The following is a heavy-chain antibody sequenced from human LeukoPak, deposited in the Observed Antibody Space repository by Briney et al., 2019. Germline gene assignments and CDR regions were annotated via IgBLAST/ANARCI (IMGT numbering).Heavy chain of an antibody. D-gene: IGHD3-16*01. CDR2: ISYDGGNK. Sequence: GGSLRLSCAASGFTFNNYPMHWVRQAPGKGLEWVAVISYDGGNKYYADSVKGRFTISRNNSKNTLYLQMNSLRAEDTAVYYCARGGGNCLDYWGQGTLVAVSS. J-gene: IGHJ4*02. CDR3: ARGGGNCLDY. V-gene: IGHV3-30-3*01. CDR1: GFTFNNYP.